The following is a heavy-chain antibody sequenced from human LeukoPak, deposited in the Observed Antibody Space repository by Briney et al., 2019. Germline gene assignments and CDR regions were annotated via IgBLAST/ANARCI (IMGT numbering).Heavy chain of an antibody. Sequence: GRSLRLSCAASGFTFSRYAMHWVRQAPGKGLEGVAIIWYDGSNKNYVDSVKGRFTISRDNGKNTLYLQMNSLRAEDTAVYYCARVETAMGSLDYWGQGILVTVSS. J-gene: IGHJ4*02. CDR3: ARVETAMGSLDY. CDR2: IWYDGSNK. CDR1: GFTFSRYA. D-gene: IGHD5-18*01. V-gene: IGHV3-33*01.